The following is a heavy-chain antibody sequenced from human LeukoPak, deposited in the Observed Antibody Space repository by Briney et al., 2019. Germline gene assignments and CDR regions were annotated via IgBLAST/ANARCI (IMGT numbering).Heavy chain of an antibody. Sequence: GRSLRLSCAASGFTFSSYGMHWVRQAPGKGLEWVAVISYDGSNKYYADSVKGRFTISRDNSKNTLYLQMNSLRAEDTAVYYCVREVDSHGTLYYYGMDVWGQGTTVTVSS. CDR3: VREVDSHGTLYYYGMDV. CDR1: GFTFSSYG. D-gene: IGHD5-18*01. J-gene: IGHJ6*02. V-gene: IGHV3-30*03. CDR2: ISYDGSNK.